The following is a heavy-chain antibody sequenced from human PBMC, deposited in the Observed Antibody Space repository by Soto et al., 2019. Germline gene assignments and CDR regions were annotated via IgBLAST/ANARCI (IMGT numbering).Heavy chain of an antibody. CDR2: ISNTGVGK. V-gene: IGHV3-23*01. D-gene: IGHD2-15*01. CDR1: GVTFSTYS. CDR3: AIGRRKTSGRNTWFDP. J-gene: IGHJ5*02. Sequence: PGGSLRLSCAASGVTFSTYSMNWVRQAPGKGLEWISTISNTGVGKFYADSVKGRFTISRDNSNNTVYLQMDSLRAEDTAVYFCAIGRRKTSGRNTWFDPSCRVTLVTLSS.